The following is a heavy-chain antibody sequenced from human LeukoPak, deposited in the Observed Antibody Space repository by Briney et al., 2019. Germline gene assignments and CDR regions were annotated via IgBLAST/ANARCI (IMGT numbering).Heavy chain of an antibody. V-gene: IGHV4-30-2*03. J-gene: IGHJ4*02. CDR2: IYHSGST. Sequence: KPSQTLSLTCAVSGGSISSGGYSWSWIRQPPGKGLEWIGYIYHSGSTYYNPSLKSRVTISVDTSKNQFSLKLSSVTAADTAVYYCARRRYYDFWSGYYGDYFDYWGQGTLVTVSS. CDR3: ARRRYYDFWSGYYGDYFDY. D-gene: IGHD3-3*01. CDR1: GGSISSGGYS.